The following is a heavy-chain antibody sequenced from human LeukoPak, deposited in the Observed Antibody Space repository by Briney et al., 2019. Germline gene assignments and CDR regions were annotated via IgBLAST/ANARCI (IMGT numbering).Heavy chain of an antibody. D-gene: IGHD4-17*01. V-gene: IGHV3-23*01. CDR2: ISGSSGLT. CDR3: ARRGESTTYGDYRFDY. J-gene: IGHJ4*02. Sequence: GGSLRLSCAASGFTFSNHAMSWVRQAPGRGLEWVSAISGSSGLTYYADSMKGRFTISRDNSKNTLFLQMNSLRAEDTAVYYCARRGESTTYGDYRFDYWGQGTLVTVSS. CDR1: GFTFSNHA.